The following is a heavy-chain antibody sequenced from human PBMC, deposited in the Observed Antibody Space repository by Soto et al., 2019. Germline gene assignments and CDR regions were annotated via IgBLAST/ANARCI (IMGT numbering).Heavy chain of an antibody. CDR3: ARGRRRDYVWGSYRYSWFDP. J-gene: IGHJ5*02. CDR2: MNPNSGNT. CDR1: GYTFTSYD. Sequence: QVQLVQSGAEVKKPGASVKVSCKASGYTFTSYDINWVRQATGQGLEWMGWMNPNSGNTDYAQKFQGRFTMTRNTSISTAYMELSSLRSEDTAVYYCARGRRRDYVWGSYRYSWFDPWGQGTLVTVSS. D-gene: IGHD3-16*02. V-gene: IGHV1-8*01.